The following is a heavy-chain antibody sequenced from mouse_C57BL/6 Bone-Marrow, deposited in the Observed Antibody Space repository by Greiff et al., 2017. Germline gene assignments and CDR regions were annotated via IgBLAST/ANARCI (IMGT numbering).Heavy chain of an antibody. CDR2: IYPGGGYT. CDR1: GYTFTNYW. Sequence: QVQLKEPGAELVRPGTSVKMSCKASGYTFTNYWIGWAKQRPGHGLEWIGDIYPGGGYTNYNEKFKGKATLTADKSSSTAYMQFSSLTSEDSAIXYCARRESYYYGSYWYFAVWGTGTTVTVSS. CDR3: ARRESYYYGSYWYFAV. D-gene: IGHD1-1*01. J-gene: IGHJ1*03. V-gene: IGHV1-63*01.